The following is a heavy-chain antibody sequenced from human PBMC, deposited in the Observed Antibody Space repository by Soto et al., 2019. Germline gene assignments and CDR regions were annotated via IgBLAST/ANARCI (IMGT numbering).Heavy chain of an antibody. CDR3: AREGLYGSIQDNTFDI. CDR1: GYTFNRHD. CDR2: MNPNSGNT. Sequence: QVQLVQSGAEVKRSGASVRISRKASGYTFNRHDINWVRQATGQGPEWIGWMNPNSGNTGYAQKFQGRVTMTRDSSITTAYMDLSSLTSEDTAIYYCAREGLYGSIQDNTFDIWGQGTMVSVSS. D-gene: IGHD6-19*01. V-gene: IGHV1-8*01. J-gene: IGHJ3*02.